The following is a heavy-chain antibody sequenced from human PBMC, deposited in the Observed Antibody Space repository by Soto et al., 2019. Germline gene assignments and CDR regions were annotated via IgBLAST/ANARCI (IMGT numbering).Heavy chain of an antibody. J-gene: IGHJ3*02. Sequence: SVKVSCKASGGTFSSYAISWVRQAPGQGLEWMGGIIPIFGTANYAQKFQGRVTITADESTSTAYMELSSLRSEDTAVYYCARDDTGHALAFDIWGQGTMVTVSS. CDR1: GGTFSSYA. CDR3: ARDDTGHALAFDI. D-gene: IGHD3-22*01. V-gene: IGHV1-69*13. CDR2: IIPIFGTA.